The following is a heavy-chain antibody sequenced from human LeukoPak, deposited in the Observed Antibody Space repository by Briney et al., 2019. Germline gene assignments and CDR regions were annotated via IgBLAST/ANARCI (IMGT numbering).Heavy chain of an antibody. CDR2: ISGSGGST. J-gene: IGHJ5*02. CDR1: GFTFSSYA. Sequence: GGSLRLSCAASGFTFSSYAMSWVLQAPGKGLEWVSAISGSGGSTYYADSVKGRFTISRDNSKNTLYLQMNSLRAEDTAVYYCAKDPSTLYGTNWFDPWGQGTLVTVSS. D-gene: IGHD3-10*01. V-gene: IGHV3-23*01. CDR3: AKDPSTLYGTNWFDP.